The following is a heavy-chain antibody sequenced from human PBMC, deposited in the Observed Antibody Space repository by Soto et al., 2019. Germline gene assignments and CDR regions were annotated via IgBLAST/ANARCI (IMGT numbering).Heavy chain of an antibody. CDR2: ISYDGSNK. Sequence: GASLRLYCAASGFDYSWYGLHLVRQAPGKGLEWVAVISYDGSNKYYADSVKGRFTISRDDSKNTLYLQMNSLRAEDTAVYYCAKDNPVYRRIPCDYYGIDVWGQGTTVTVSS. CDR1: GFDYSWYG. J-gene: IGHJ6*02. CDR3: AKDNPVYRRIPCDYYGIDV. D-gene: IGHD2-8*01. V-gene: IGHV3-30*18.